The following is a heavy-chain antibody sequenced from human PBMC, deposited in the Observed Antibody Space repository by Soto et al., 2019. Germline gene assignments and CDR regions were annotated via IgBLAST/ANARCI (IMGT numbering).Heavy chain of an antibody. CDR1: GYSFTSYW. CDR3: ARHARGDSGYANHKSPGYYHGMDV. J-gene: IGHJ6*02. V-gene: IGHV5-51*01. Sequence: PGESLKISCKGSGYSFTSYWIGWVRQMPGKGLEWMGIIYPGDSDTRYSPSFQGQVTISADKSISTAYLQWSSLKASDTAMYYCARHARGDSGYANHKSPGYYHGMDVWGQGTTVTVS. D-gene: IGHD5-12*01. CDR2: IYPGDSDT.